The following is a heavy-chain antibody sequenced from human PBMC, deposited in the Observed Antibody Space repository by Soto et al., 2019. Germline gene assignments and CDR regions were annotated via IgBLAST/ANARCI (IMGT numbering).Heavy chain of an antibody. J-gene: IGHJ3*02. Sequence: DVQLVESGGGLVQPGRSLRLSCAASGFTFDDYAMHWVRQAPGKGLEWVSGISWNSGSIGYADSVKGRFTISRDNAKNSLYLQMNSLRAEDTALYYCGKGMSSVGGAFDIWGQGTMVTVSS. CDR2: ISWNSGSI. V-gene: IGHV3-9*01. CDR1: GFTFDDYA. D-gene: IGHD3-16*01. CDR3: GKGMSSVGGAFDI.